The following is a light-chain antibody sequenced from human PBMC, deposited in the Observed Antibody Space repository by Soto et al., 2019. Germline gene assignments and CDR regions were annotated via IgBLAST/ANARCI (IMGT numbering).Light chain of an antibody. V-gene: IGLV2-23*02. CDR2: EVT. CDR1: ISDVGSFNL. Sequence: QSALTQPASVSGSPGQSITISCTGTISDVGSFNLVSWYQHHPGKAPKLMIYEVTKRPSGVSNRFSGSKSGNTASLTISGLQAEDEADYYCRSYAGSDGVVFGGGTKLTVL. CDR3: RSYAGSDGVV. J-gene: IGLJ2*01.